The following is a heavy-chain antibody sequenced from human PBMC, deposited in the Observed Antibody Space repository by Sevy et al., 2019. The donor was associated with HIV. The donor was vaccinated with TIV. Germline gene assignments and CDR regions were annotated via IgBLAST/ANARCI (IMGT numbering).Heavy chain of an antibody. V-gene: IGHV1-24*01. J-gene: IGHJ6*02. CDR3: ATGGLIWSGYKKARYYYYGMDV. D-gene: IGHD3-3*01. Sequence: ASVKVSCKVSGYTLTELSMHWVRQAPGKGLEWMGGFDPEDGETIYEQTFQGRVTMTEDTSTDTAYMELRSLRSEDTAVYYCATGGLIWSGYKKARYYYYGMDVWGQGTTVTVSS. CDR1: GYTLTELS. CDR2: FDPEDGET.